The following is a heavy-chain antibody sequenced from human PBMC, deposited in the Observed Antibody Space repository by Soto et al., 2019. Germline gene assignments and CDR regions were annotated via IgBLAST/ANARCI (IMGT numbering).Heavy chain of an antibody. CDR2: IYPGDSTA. CDR1: GYTFTNYW. Sequence: GGSLKISCITSGYTFTNYWIGWVRQMPGKGLEWMGVIYPGDSTARYSPSFHGHVTMSVDKSIGTAFLQWNSLKASDTATYYGARQNTISMVRGVIYWGQGTLVTVSS. J-gene: IGHJ4*02. D-gene: IGHD3-10*01. V-gene: IGHV5-51*01. CDR3: ARQNTISMVRGVIY.